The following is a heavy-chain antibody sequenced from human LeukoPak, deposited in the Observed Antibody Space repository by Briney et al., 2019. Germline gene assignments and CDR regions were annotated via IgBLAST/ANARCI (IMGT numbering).Heavy chain of an antibody. CDR2: IYYSGST. Sequence: PSETLSLTCTVSGGSIGSYYWSWIRQPPGKGLEWIGYIYYSGSTKYNPSLKSRVTISVDTSKQLDTLKLSSVTAVGSVVSDCAGHIYYAVGQFYYYGMDVRGQGTTVTVSS. V-gene: IGHV4-59*03. D-gene: IGHD1-26*01. CDR3: AGHIYYAVGQFYYYGMDV. CDR1: GGSIGSYY. J-gene: IGHJ6*02.